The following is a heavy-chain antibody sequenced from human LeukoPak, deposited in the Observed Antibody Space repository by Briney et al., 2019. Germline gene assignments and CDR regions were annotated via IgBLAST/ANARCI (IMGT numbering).Heavy chain of an antibody. CDR3: ARDLYDGDAFDI. J-gene: IGHJ3*02. CDR2: ISGSGGST. V-gene: IGHV3-23*01. Sequence: GGSLRLSCAASGFTFSSYAMSWVRQAPGKGLEWVSAISGSGGSTYYADSVKGRFTISRDNSKNTLYLQMNSLRAEDTAVYYCARDLYDGDAFDIWGQGTMVTVSS. CDR1: GFTFSSYA. D-gene: IGHD2/OR15-2a*01.